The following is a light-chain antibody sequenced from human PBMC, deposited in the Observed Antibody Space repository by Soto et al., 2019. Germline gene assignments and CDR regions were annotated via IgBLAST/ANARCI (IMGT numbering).Light chain of an antibody. CDR1: STDVGAYNY. Sequence: QSVLTHPASVSGSPGQSITISCTGASTDVGAYNYVSWYQQSPGKAPTLMIYEVNNRPSGVSDRFSGSKSDNTASLTISGLKAEDEADYYCSSYTKTSTYVFGSGTKVTVL. CDR3: SSYTKTSTYV. CDR2: EVN. J-gene: IGLJ1*01. V-gene: IGLV2-14*01.